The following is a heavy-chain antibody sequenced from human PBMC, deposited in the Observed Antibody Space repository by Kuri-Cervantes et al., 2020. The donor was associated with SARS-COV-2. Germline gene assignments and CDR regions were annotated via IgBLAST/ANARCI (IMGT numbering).Heavy chain of an antibody. J-gene: IGHJ5*02. CDR1: GYRFTSYW. CDR2: IDPSDSYT. V-gene: IGHV5-10-1*04. CDR3: ARIPDGVRFDP. D-gene: IGHD1-14*01. Sequence: GESLKISCKGSGYRFTSYWISWVRQMPGKSLEWMGRIDPSDSYTNYSPSFQGQVTISADKSISTAYLQWSSLKASDTAMYYCARIPDGVRFDPWGQGTLVTVSS.